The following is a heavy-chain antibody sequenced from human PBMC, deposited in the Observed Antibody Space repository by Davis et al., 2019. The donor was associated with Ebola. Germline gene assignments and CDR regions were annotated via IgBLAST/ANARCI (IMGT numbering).Heavy chain of an antibody. V-gene: IGHV4-61*08. CDR1: GGSISSGGYS. Sequence: SETLSLTCAVSGGSISSGGYSWSWIRQPPGKGLEWIGYLYYSGSTNYNPSLKSRVTISVDTSKNQFSLKLSSVTAADTAVYYCASTLYSSSSAFDYWGQGTLVTVSS. CDR3: ASTLYSSSSAFDY. D-gene: IGHD6-13*01. CDR2: LYYSGST. J-gene: IGHJ4*02.